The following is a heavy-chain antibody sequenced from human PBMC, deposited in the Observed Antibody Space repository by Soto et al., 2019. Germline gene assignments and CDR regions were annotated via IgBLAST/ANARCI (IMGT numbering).Heavy chain of an antibody. CDR2: TRNKANSYTT. J-gene: IGHJ4*02. Sequence: GGSLRLSCAASGFTFSDHYMAWVRQAPGKGLEWVGRTRNKANSYTTEYAASVKGRFTISRDDSKNSLYLQMNSLKTEDTAVYYCASIVDSYFDYWGQGTLVSVSS. V-gene: IGHV3-72*01. CDR1: GFTFSDHY. CDR3: ASIVDSYFDY. D-gene: IGHD5-12*01.